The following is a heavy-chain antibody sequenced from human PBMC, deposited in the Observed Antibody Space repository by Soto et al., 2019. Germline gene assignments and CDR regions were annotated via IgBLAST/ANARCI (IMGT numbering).Heavy chain of an antibody. CDR1: GGTFSSYA. CDR3: ATEVQLERRFNYYYGMDV. V-gene: IGHV1-69*01. D-gene: IGHD1-1*01. Sequence: SVKVSCKASGGTFSSYAISWVRQAPGQGLEWMGGIIPIFGTANYAQKFQGRVTITADESTSTAYMELSSLRSEDTAVYYCATEVQLERRFNYYYGMDVWGQGTTVTVSS. CDR2: IIPIFGTA. J-gene: IGHJ6*02.